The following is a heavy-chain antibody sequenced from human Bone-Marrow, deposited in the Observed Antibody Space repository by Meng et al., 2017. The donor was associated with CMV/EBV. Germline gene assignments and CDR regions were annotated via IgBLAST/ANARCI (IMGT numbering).Heavy chain of an antibody. D-gene: IGHD1-7*01. CDR3: ARDDFGTIDW. CDR2: VSADGVTK. V-gene: IGHV3-30*01. Sequence: GESLKISCAASGFTFSLYPMHWVRQAPGKGLEWVTIVSADGVTKYYAGSVEGRFTISRDTSRSTLYLQMDSLRHEDTAIYYCARDDFGTIDWCGQGTLVAVSS. J-gene: IGHJ4*02. CDR1: GFTFSLYP.